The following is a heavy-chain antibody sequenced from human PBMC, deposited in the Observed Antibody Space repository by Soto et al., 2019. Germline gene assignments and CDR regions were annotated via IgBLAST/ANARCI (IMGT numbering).Heavy chain of an antibody. Sequence: GSLRISCAASGFTCSGYAMTWVRQAPGEGLEWVSSSSGSGSSTYYADSVKGRFTISRDNSKNTLFLQMESLRAEDTAVYFCATSPGLRALASWGRGTLVLVSS. CDR3: ATSPGLRALAS. CDR2: SSGSGSST. CDR1: GFTCSGYA. V-gene: IGHV3-23*01. J-gene: IGHJ4*02.